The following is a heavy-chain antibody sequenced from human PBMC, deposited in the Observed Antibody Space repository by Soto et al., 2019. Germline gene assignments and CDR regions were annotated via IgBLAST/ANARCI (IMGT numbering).Heavy chain of an antibody. CDR3: VREQIAAGAPYMDV. V-gene: IGHV3-33*01. CDR1: GFSFNTYA. CDR2: IWNDGSNK. D-gene: IGHD6-13*01. J-gene: IGHJ6*03. Sequence: QVQLVESGGGVVQPGRSLRLSCAASGFSFNTYAMHRVRQAPGKGLEWVAVIWNDGSNKNYADSVKGRFTISRDNSKSTLDLQMNSLRAEDTAVYYCVREQIAAGAPYMDVWGKGTTVTVSS.